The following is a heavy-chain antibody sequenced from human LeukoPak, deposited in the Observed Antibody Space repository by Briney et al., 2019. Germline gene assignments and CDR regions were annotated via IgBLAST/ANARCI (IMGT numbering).Heavy chain of an antibody. CDR1: GFTFSSYA. CDR2: ISYDGSNK. D-gene: IGHD6-19*01. V-gene: IGHV3-30-3*01. J-gene: IGHJ4*02. Sequence: GGSLRLSCAASGFTFSSYAMHWVRQAPGKGLEWVAFISYDGSNKYYADPVKGRFTISRDNSKNTLYLQMSSLRAEDTAVYYCARLDSSGWYYFDYWGQGTLVTVSS. CDR3: ARLDSSGWYYFDY.